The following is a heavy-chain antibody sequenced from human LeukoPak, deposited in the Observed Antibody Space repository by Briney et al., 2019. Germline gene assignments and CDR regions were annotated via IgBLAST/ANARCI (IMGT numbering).Heavy chain of an antibody. Sequence: GGSLRLSCAASGFAFNNYAMTWVRQAPGKGLEWVSAVSGRGDATYYADSVKGRFTISRDDSRNTLYLQMNSLRAEDAAVYHCAKAPPAATNYYYGMDVWGQGTTVTVSS. V-gene: IGHV3-23*01. CDR3: AKAPPAATNYYYGMDV. D-gene: IGHD2-15*01. CDR2: VSGRGDAT. CDR1: GFAFNNYA. J-gene: IGHJ6*02.